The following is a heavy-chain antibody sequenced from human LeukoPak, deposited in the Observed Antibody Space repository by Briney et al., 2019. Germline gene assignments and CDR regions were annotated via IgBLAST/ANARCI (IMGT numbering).Heavy chain of an antibody. Sequence: PSETLSLTCSVSGGSISSGSYYWSWIRQPAGKGLEWIGEINHSGSTNYNPSLKSRVTISVDTSKNQFSLKLSSVTAADTAVYYCARHEKGDSMTTVITGAFDIWGQGTMVTVSS. V-gene: IGHV4-61*10. CDR3: ARHEKGDSMTTVITGAFDI. CDR2: INHSGST. J-gene: IGHJ3*02. D-gene: IGHD4-23*01. CDR1: GGSISSGSYY.